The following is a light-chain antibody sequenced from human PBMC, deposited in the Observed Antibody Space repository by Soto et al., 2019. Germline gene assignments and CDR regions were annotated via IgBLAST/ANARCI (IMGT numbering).Light chain of an antibody. V-gene: IGKV3-20*01. Sequence: EVVLTQSPGTLSLSPGERATLSCRASQSVSTNYFAWYQQKPGQTPRLLIYATSSRATGIPDRFSGSGSGTDFTLTISRLEPEDFAVYYCQQYSTSPWTFGQGTKVDIK. J-gene: IGKJ1*01. CDR2: ATS. CDR1: QSVSTNY. CDR3: QQYSTSPWT.